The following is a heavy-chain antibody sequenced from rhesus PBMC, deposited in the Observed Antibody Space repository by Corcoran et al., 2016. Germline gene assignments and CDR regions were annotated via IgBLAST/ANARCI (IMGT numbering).Heavy chain of an antibody. CDR3: ARRGYSNYGNYFDY. D-gene: IGHD4-23*01. CDR2: ISNCGGST. J-gene: IGHJ4*01. V-gene: IGHV3-178*01. Sequence: EVQLVESGGGLAKPGGSLRLSCAASGFTFSDYYMDWVRQAPGKGLEWVSRISNCGGSTWYADDVKGRFTISRENAKNTLYLQMNSLRADDTAVYYCARRGYSNYGNYFDYWGQGVLVTVSS. CDR1: GFTFSDYY.